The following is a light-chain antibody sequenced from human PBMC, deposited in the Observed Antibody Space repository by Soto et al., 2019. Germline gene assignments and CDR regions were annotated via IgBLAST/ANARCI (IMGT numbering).Light chain of an antibody. CDR3: GSYPGGFYV. CDR2: EVS. J-gene: IGLJ1*01. CDR1: SSDVGGYKF. V-gene: IGLV2-14*01. Sequence: QSALAQPASVSGSPGQSITISCTGTSSDVGGYKFVSWYQQHPGKAPKLMIYEVSNRPSGVSSRFSGSKSGNTASLTISGLQAEDEADYYCGSYPGGFYVFGPGTKVTVL.